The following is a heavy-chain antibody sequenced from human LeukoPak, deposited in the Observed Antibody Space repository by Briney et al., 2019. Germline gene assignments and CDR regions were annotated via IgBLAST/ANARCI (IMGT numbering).Heavy chain of an antibody. CDR1: GYTFTSYG. CDR2: ISAYNGNT. Sequence: EASVKVSCKASGYTFTSYGISWVRQAPGQGLEWMGWISAYNGNTNYAQKLQGRVTMTTDTSTSTAYMELRSLRSDDTAVYYCARHLNCGGDCSTRAGIGYWGQGTLVTVSS. V-gene: IGHV1-18*01. CDR3: ARHLNCGGDCSTRAGIGY. D-gene: IGHD2-21*02. J-gene: IGHJ4*02.